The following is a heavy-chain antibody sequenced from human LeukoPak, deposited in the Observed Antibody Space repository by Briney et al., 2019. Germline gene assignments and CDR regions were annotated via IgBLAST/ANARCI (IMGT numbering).Heavy chain of an antibody. CDR1: GFTFSSYG. J-gene: IGHJ4*02. V-gene: IGHV1-3*01. D-gene: IGHD2-2*01. CDR2: INAGNGNT. CDR3: ALQLPTVY. Sequence: GGSLRLSCAASGFTFSSYGMHWVRQAPGQRLEWMGWINAGNGNTKYSQKFQGRVTITRDTSASTAYMELSSLRSEDTAVYYCALQLPTVYWGQGTLVTVSS.